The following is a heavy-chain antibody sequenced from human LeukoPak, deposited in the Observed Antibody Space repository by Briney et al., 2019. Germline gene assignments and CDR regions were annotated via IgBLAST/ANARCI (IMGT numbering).Heavy chain of an antibody. CDR3: ATGDPITTVRGVISPMFDY. CDR1: GYTLTELS. CDR2: FDPEDGET. D-gene: IGHD3-10*01. Sequence: ASVKVSCKVSGYTLTELSMHWVRQAPGKGLEWMGGFDPEDGETIYAQKFQGRVTMTEDTSTDTAYMELSSLRSEDTAVYYCATGDPITTVRGVISPMFDYWGQGTLVTVSS. J-gene: IGHJ4*02. V-gene: IGHV1-24*01.